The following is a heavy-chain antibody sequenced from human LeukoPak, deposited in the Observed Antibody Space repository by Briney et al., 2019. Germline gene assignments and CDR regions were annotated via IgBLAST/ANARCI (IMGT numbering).Heavy chain of an antibody. J-gene: IGHJ6*02. V-gene: IGHV1-69*04. D-gene: IGHD2-21*01. Sequence: SVKVSCKASGGTFSSYAISWVRQAPGQGLEWMGRIIPILGIANYAQKFQGRVTITADKSTSTAYMELSSLRSEDTAVYYCASEAYPYYYGMDVWGQGTTVTVSS. CDR3: ASEAYPYYYGMDV. CDR1: GGTFSSYA. CDR2: IIPILGIA.